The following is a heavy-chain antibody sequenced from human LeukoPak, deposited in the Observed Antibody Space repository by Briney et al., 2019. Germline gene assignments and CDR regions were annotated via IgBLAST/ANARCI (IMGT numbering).Heavy chain of an antibody. D-gene: IGHD3-10*01. CDR1: GGSISSSNYY. CDR3: ARLTKNDSGSFRFGKKKRGYMDV. CDR2: IYTSEST. J-gene: IGHJ6*03. Sequence: PSQTLSLTCSVSGGSISSSNYYWSWIRQPAGKGLEWIGRIYTSESTNYNPSLKSRVTISVDTSMNQFSLKLSSVTAADTAVYYCARLTKNDSGSFRFGKKKRGYMDVWGKGTTVTISS. V-gene: IGHV4-61*02.